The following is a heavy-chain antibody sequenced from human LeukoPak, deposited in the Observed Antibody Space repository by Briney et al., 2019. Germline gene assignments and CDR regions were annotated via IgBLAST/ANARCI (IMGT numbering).Heavy chain of an antibody. D-gene: IGHD2-8*01. J-gene: IGHJ3*02. CDR2: IYYSGST. Sequence: SETLSLTCTVSGGSISSYYWSWIRQPPGKGLEWIGYIYYSGSTNYNPSLKSRVTISVDTSKNQFSLKPSSVTAADTAVYYCAKSTSIVLDYAFDIWGQGTMVTVSS. CDR1: GGSISSYY. CDR3: AKSTSIVLDYAFDI. V-gene: IGHV4-59*01.